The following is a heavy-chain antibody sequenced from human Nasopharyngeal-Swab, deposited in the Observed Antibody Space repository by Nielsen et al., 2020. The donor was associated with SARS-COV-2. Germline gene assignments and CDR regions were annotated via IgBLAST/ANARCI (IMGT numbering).Heavy chain of an antibody. J-gene: IGHJ2*01. CDR3: ARGPACDL. CDR2: INHRGST. V-gene: IGHV4-34*01. Sequence: RQAPGKGLEWIGEINHRGSTNYNPSLKRRVAISVDTSKNQFSLILSSVTAADTAVYYCARGPACDLWGRGTLVTVSS.